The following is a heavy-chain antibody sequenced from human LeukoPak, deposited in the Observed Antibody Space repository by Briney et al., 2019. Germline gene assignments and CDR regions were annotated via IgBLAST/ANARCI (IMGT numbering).Heavy chain of an antibody. Sequence: SETLSLTCTVSGGSISSSSYYWGWIRQPPGEGLEWIGCIYYSGSTYYNPSLKSRVTISVDTSKDQFSLKLSSVTPEDTAVYYCARAVIAVAGFYYFDYWGQGTLVTVSS. CDR3: ARAVIAVAGFYYFDY. D-gene: IGHD6-19*01. J-gene: IGHJ4*02. V-gene: IGHV4-39*01. CDR1: GGSISSSSYY. CDR2: IYYSGST.